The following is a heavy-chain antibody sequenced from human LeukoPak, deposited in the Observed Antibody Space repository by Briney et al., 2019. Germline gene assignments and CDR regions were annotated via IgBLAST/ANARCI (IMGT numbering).Heavy chain of an antibody. Sequence: SETLSLTCTVSGGSISSSSYYWGWIRQPPGNGLEWIGSIYYSGSTYYNPSLKSRVTISVDTSKNQFSLRLSSVTASDTAVYYCARQYGSGSYYPPFDYWGQGTLVTVSS. D-gene: IGHD3-10*01. CDR1: GGSISSSSYY. CDR3: ARQYGSGSYYPPFDY. V-gene: IGHV4-39*01. CDR2: IYYSGST. J-gene: IGHJ4*02.